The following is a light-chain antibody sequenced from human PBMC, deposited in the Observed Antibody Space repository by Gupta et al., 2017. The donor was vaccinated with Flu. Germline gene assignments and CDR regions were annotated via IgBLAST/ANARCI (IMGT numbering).Light chain of an antibody. CDR1: RSNFVAGSK. V-gene: IGLV1-40*01. CDR2: CEV. CDR3: QSYDDTSGGWRV. Sequence: TITSTSGRSNFVAGSKGHCYHHLPDKPPNLLIYCEVVRRSGTPARVSGSNSCTSATLAITGRLPEEEADYYCQSYDDTSGGWRVFGGGTKLTVL. J-gene: IGLJ3*02.